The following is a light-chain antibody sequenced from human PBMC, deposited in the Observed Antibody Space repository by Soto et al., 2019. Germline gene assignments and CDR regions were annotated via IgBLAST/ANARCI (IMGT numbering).Light chain of an antibody. CDR2: DVS. CDR3: QHYKMYSPWT. Sequence: DIQMTQSPSSLSASVGDRVTITCRPSQSISTFLNWYQQRPGKAPKLLIYDVSSLQSGVPSRFSGSGSGTEFTLTISSLQPNDFATYYCQHYKMYSPWTFGQGTKVDIK. CDR1: QSISTF. J-gene: IGKJ1*01. V-gene: IGKV1-5*01.